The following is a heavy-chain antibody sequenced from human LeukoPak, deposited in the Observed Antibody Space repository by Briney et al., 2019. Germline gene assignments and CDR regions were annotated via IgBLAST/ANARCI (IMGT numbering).Heavy chain of an antibody. V-gene: IGHV3-74*01. CDR3: ATRGFNYEFDY. J-gene: IGHJ4*02. CDR2: INSDGSDT. CDR1: GFTFSNSW. D-gene: IGHD3-22*01. Sequence: GESLRLSCAAAGFTFSNSWMHWVRQAPGKGLVWVSRINSDGSDTSYADSVRGPFTISREIAKNTLYLQMSSLRDEDTAMYFCATRGFNYEFDYWGQGTLVTVSS.